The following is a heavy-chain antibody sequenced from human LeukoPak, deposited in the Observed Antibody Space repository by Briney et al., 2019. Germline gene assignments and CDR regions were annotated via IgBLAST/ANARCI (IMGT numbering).Heavy chain of an antibody. CDR3: ARDRDSSGYYYDAFDI. Sequence: GGSLRLSCTVSGLIYSDAWMSWVRQAPGKGLGWVSSISSSSYIYYADSVKGRFTISRDNAKNSLYLQMNSLRAEDTAVYYCARDRDSSGYYYDAFDIWGQGTMVTVSS. V-gene: IGHV3-69-1*01. D-gene: IGHD3-22*01. J-gene: IGHJ3*02. CDR1: GLIYSDAW. CDR2: ISSSSYI.